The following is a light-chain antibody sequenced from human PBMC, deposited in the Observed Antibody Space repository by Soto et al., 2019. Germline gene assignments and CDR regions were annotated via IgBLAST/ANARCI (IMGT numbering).Light chain of an antibody. J-gene: IGLJ3*02. V-gene: IGLV2-11*01. CDR1: GGFDF. CDR2: DVT. Sequence: QSALTQPRSVSGSPGQSVAISCTGIGGFDFVSWYQQYPGNAPKLMIYDVTNRPSGVPDRFSASKSGDTASLTISGLQAEDEADYYCCSYTGSYSVFGGGTKLTVL. CDR3: CSYTGSYSV.